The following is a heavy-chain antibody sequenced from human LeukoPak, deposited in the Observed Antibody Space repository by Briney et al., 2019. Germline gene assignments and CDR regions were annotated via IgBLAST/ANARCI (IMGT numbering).Heavy chain of an antibody. CDR3: AKVPSSGWYGVYYFDY. CDR2: ISDNGGNT. CDR1: GFTFSIYG. D-gene: IGHD6-19*01. J-gene: IGHJ4*02. Sequence: GGTLRLSCAASGFTFSIYGMGWVRQAPGKGLEWVSSISDNGGNTYYADSVKGRFTISRDNSKNTLYLQMNSLRAEDTAVYYCAKVPSSGWYGVYYFDYWGQGTLVTVSS. V-gene: IGHV3-23*01.